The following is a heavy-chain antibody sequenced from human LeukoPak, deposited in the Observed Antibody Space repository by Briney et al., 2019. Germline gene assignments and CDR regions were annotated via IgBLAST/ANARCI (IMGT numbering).Heavy chain of an antibody. CDR3: ARRGSSSAGFAWFDP. J-gene: IGHJ5*02. Sequence: ASVKVSCKASGYTFTGYYMHRVRQAPGQGLEWMGWINPNSGGTNYAQKFQGRVTITADESTSTAYMELSSLRSEDTAVYYCARRGSSSAGFAWFDPWGQGTLVTVSS. CDR2: INPNSGGT. V-gene: IGHV1-2*02. CDR1: GYTFTGYY. D-gene: IGHD6-6*01.